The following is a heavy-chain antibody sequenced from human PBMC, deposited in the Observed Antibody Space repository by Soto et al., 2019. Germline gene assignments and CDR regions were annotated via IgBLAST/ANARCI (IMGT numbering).Heavy chain of an antibody. CDR3: ASRVVTTTYYYYYGMDV. V-gene: IGHV3-53*01. D-gene: IGHD2-21*02. J-gene: IGHJ6*02. CDR2: IYSGGST. Sequence: GGSLRLSCAASGFTVSSNYMSWVRQAPGKGLEWVSVIYSGGSTYYADSVKGRFTISRDNSKNTLYLQMNSLRAEDTAVYYCASRVVTTTYYYYYGMDVWGQGTTVTVSS. CDR1: GFTVSSNY.